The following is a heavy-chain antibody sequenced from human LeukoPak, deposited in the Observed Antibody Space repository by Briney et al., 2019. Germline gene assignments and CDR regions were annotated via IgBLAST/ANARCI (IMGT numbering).Heavy chain of an antibody. V-gene: IGHV3-7*01. D-gene: IGHD3-22*01. CDR2: IKQDGSEK. CDR3: ARDGDISGYTD. J-gene: IGHJ4*02. Sequence: GGSLRLSCEASGFTFSLYWMSWVRQAPGKGLEWVANIKQDGSEKYYVDSVKGRFTISRDNAKNSLYLQMNSLRADDTAVYYCARDGDISGYTDWGQGTLVTVSS. CDR1: GFTFSLYW.